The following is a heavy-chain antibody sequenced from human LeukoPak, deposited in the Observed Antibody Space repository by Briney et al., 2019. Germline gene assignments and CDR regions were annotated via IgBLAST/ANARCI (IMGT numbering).Heavy chain of an antibody. Sequence: ASVKVSCKAAGYSFTSFHINWVRQATGQGLEWMGWMNPNSGNTGYAQKFQGRVTMTRNTSISTAYMELSSLRSEDTAVYYCARGPVGYYGSGSYLHWGQGTLVTVSS. V-gene: IGHV1-8*02. CDR3: ARGPVGYYGSGSYLH. D-gene: IGHD3-10*01. CDR2: MNPNSGNT. J-gene: IGHJ4*02. CDR1: GYSFTSFH.